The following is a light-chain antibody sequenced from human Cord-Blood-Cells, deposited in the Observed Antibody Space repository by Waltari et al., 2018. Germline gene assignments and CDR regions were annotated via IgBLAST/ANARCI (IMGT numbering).Light chain of an antibody. CDR1: QGISSY. Sequence: AIRMTQSPSSLSASTGDRVTITCRASQGISSYLAWYQQKPWKAPKLLIYAASTLQSGVPARFSVSGSGTDFTLTISCLQSEDFATYYCQQYYSYPRTFGQGTKVEIK. V-gene: IGKV1-8*01. J-gene: IGKJ1*01. CDR3: QQYYSYPRT. CDR2: AAS.